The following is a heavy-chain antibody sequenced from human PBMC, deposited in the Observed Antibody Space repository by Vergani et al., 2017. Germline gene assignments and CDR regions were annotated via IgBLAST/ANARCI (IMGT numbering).Heavy chain of an antibody. D-gene: IGHD3-16*01. CDR1: GFTFSDYY. CDR2: ISSSGSTI. J-gene: IGHJ4*02. CDR3: ARGFRYYDYVWGSHSPTGLDY. V-gene: IGHV3-11*01. Sequence: QVQLVESGGGLVKPGGSLRLSCAASGFTFSDYYMSWIRQAPGKGLEWVSYISSSGSTIYYADSVKGRSTISRDNAKNSLYLQMNSLRAEDTAVYYCARGFRYYDYVWGSHSPTGLDYWGQGTLVTVSS.